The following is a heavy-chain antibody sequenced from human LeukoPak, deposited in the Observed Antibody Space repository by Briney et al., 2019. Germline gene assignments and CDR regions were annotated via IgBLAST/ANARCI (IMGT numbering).Heavy chain of an antibody. Sequence: SETLSLTCTVSGGSISSGGYYWSWIRQHPGKGLEWIGYIYYSGSTYYNPSLKSRITISLDTSKNQFSLKLSSVTAADTAVYYCARDTGYGNSDYWGQGTLVTVSS. J-gene: IGHJ4*02. CDR1: GGSISSGGYY. CDR3: ARDTGYGNSDY. D-gene: IGHD2/OR15-2a*01. CDR2: IYYSGST. V-gene: IGHV4-31*03.